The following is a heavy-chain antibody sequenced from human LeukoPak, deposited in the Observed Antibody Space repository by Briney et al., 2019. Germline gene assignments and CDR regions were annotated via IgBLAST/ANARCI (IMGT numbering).Heavy chain of an antibody. CDR3: ARAPAEIGGYYPEYFRH. CDR1: GFTFSRYW. D-gene: IGHD3-22*01. V-gene: IGHV3-74*01. J-gene: IGHJ1*01. CDR2: IKSDGST. Sequence: GGSLRLSRAASGFTFSRYWMHWVRQAPGEGLVWVSRIKSDGSTNYADSVKGRFTISRDNAKNTVSLQMNSLRAEDTGVYYCARAPAEIGGYYPEYFRHWGQGTLVTVSS.